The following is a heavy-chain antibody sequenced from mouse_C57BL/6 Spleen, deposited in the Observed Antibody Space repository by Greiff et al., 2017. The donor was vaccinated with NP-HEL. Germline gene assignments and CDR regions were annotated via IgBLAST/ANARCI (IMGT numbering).Heavy chain of an antibody. J-gene: IGHJ4*01. CDR2: INPSSGYT. D-gene: IGHD2-5*01. CDR3: ARDSNYDAMDY. CDR1: GYTFTSYT. Sequence: VKLQESGAELARPGASVKMSCKASGYTFTSYTMHWVKQRPGQGLEWIGYINPSSGYTKYNQKFKDKATLTADKSSSTAYMQLSSLTSEDSAVYYCARDSNYDAMDYWGQGTSVTVSS. V-gene: IGHV1-4*01.